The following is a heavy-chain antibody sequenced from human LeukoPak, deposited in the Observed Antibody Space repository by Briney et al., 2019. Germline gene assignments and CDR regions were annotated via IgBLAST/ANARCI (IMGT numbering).Heavy chain of an antibody. D-gene: IGHD3-3*01. Sequence: SETLSLTCTVSGGSISSYYWGWIRQPPGKGPEWIGSIYYSGSTYYNPSLKSRVTISVDTSKNQFSLKLSSVTAADTAVYYCARNDFWSGSYDYWGQGTLVTVSS. CDR1: GGSISSYY. CDR3: ARNDFWSGSYDY. CDR2: IYYSGST. V-gene: IGHV4-39*07. J-gene: IGHJ4*02.